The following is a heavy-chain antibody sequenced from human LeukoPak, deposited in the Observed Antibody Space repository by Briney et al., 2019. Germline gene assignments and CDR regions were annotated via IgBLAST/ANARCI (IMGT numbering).Heavy chain of an antibody. Sequence: KPSETLSLTCTVSGGSINTSRYYWGWVRQPPGKGLEWIGSIYYSGTTYYSPSLESRVTISIDTSENQFSLKVTSVTAADTAMYYCARDNVGFDGSGHRGFDGFDIWGQGRMVTVSS. CDR2: IYYSGTT. V-gene: IGHV4-39*07. CDR3: ARDNVGFDGSGHRGFDGFDI. CDR1: GGSINTSRYY. J-gene: IGHJ3*02. D-gene: IGHD3-22*01.